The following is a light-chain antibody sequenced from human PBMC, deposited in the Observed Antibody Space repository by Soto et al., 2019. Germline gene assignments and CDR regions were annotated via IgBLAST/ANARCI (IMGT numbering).Light chain of an antibody. CDR3: QQHNQWPIT. CDR1: QSISDN. Sequence: EILMTQSPATLSVSPGERATLSCRASQSISDNLAWYQQRPGQSPRLLIYAASSRATGIPARFSGSGSGTEFTLTINSLQSEDSAVYYCQQHNQWPITFGQGTRLEIK. CDR2: AAS. J-gene: IGKJ5*01. V-gene: IGKV3-15*01.